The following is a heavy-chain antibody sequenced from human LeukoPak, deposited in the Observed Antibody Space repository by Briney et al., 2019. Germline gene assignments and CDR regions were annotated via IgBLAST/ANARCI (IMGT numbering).Heavy chain of an antibody. Sequence: SETLSLTYTVSGGSISSYYWSWIRQPPGKGLEWIGYIYYSGSTNYNPSLKSRVTISVDTSKNQFSLKLSSVTAADTAVYYCAREVNDFWSGYYSLNYFDNWGQGTLVTVSS. CDR3: AREVNDFWSGYYSLNYFDN. J-gene: IGHJ4*02. D-gene: IGHD3-3*01. V-gene: IGHV4-59*12. CDR2: IYYSGST. CDR1: GGSISSYY.